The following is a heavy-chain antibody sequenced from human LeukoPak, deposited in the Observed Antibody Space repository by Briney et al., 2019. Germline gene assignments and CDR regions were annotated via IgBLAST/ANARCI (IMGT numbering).Heavy chain of an antibody. CDR2: INPSGGST. Sequence: ASVKVSCKASGYTFTSYYMHWVRQAPGQGLEWMGIINPSGGSTSYAQELQGRVTMTRDTSTSTVYMQLSSLRSEDTAVYYCARTVGATLALDYWGQGALVTVSS. J-gene: IGHJ4*02. D-gene: IGHD1-26*01. CDR1: GYTFTSYY. CDR3: ARTVGATLALDY. V-gene: IGHV1-46*01.